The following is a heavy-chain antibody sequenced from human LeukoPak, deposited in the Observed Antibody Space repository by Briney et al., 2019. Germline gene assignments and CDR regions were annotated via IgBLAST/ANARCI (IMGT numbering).Heavy chain of an antibody. CDR1: GGSISSGSYY. CDR3: ARATGAGSYGYFQH. D-gene: IGHD3-10*01. J-gene: IGHJ1*01. V-gene: IGHV4-61*02. Sequence: TLSLTCTVSGGSISSGSYYWTWIRQPAGKGLEWIGRIYTSGSTNYNPSLKSRVTISVHTSNNQFSLRLSSVTAADTAVYYCARATGAGSYGYFQHWGQGILVTVSS. CDR2: IYTSGST.